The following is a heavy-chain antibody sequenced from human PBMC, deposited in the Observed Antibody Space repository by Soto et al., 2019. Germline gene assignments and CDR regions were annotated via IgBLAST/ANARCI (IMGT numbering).Heavy chain of an antibody. CDR1: GYTFTGYY. J-gene: IGHJ6*02. D-gene: IGHD3-3*01. CDR2: INPNSGGT. CDR3: AREQLPGYDFWSGYYTFYYYYGMDV. V-gene: IGHV1-2*04. Sequence: ASVKVSCKAFGYTFTGYYMHWVRQAPGQGLEWMGWINPNSGGTNYAQKFQGWVTMTRDTSISTAYMELSRLRSDDTAVYYCAREQLPGYDFWSGYYTFYYYYGMDVWGQGTTVTVSS.